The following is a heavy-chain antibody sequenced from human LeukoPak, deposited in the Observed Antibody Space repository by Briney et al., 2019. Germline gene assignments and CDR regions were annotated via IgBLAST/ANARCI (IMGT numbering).Heavy chain of an antibody. CDR1: GFTVSSNY. J-gene: IGHJ6*02. CDR3: AREAVAGTLYYYYGMDV. V-gene: IGHV3-53*01. D-gene: IGHD6-19*01. Sequence: GGSLRLSCAASGFTVSSNYMSWVRQAPGKGLEWVSVIYSGGSTYYADSVKGRFTISRDNSKNTLYLQMNSLRAEDTAVYYCAREAVAGTLYYYYGMDVWGQGTTVTVSS. CDR2: IYSGGST.